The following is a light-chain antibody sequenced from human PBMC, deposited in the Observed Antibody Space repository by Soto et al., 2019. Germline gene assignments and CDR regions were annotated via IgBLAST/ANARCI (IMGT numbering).Light chain of an antibody. V-gene: IGLV2-14*03. Sequence: QSALTQPASVSGSPGQSISISCTGTSTDVGGYNYVSWYQQHPGKAPKLMIYGVSNRPSGVSNRFSGSKSGNTASLTISGLQAEDEAYYYCSSYTTSSTLMVFGGGTKVTVL. CDR1: STDVGGYNY. J-gene: IGLJ2*01. CDR3: SSYTTSSTLMV. CDR2: GVS.